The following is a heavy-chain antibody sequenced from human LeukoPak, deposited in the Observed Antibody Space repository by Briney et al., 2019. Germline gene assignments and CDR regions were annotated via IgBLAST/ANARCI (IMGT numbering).Heavy chain of an antibody. CDR2: INSDGSGT. Sequence: GGSLRLSCAASGFTFSWYWMHWVRQAPGKGLVWVSHINSDGSGTNYADSVKGRFTISRDNTKNTLYLQMNSLRAEDTALYYCAKDSGSYFSAFDIWGQGTMVTVSS. D-gene: IGHD1-26*01. J-gene: IGHJ3*02. CDR1: GFTFSWYW. CDR3: AKDSGSYFSAFDI. V-gene: IGHV3-74*01.